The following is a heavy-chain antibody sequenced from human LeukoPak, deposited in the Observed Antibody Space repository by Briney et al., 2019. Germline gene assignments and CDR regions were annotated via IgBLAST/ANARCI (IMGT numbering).Heavy chain of an antibody. CDR1: GFTFSSYA. V-gene: IGHV3-30-3*01. J-gene: IGHJ4*02. CDR2: ISYDGTNK. CDR3: ARDESPVGGTDY. D-gene: IGHD1-26*01. Sequence: GGSLRLSCAASGFTFSSYAMPWVRQAPGKGLEWVATISYDGTNKYYADSVKGRFTISRDNSKNTVYLQMNSLTAEDTAVYYCARDESPVGGTDYWGQGTLVTVSS.